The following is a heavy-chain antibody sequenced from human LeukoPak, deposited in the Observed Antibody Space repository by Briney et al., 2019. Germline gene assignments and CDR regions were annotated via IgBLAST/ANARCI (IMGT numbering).Heavy chain of an antibody. J-gene: IGHJ4*02. CDR3: ARYRSLYSSSPNFDY. V-gene: IGHV5-51*01. Sequence: GESLKISCKGSGYSFTSYWIGWVRQMPGKGLEWMWIIYPGDSDTRYSPSFQGQVTISADKSISTAYLQWSSLKASDTAMYYCARYRSLYSSSPNFDYWGQGTLVTVSS. D-gene: IGHD6-6*01. CDR2: IYPGDSDT. CDR1: GYSFTSYW.